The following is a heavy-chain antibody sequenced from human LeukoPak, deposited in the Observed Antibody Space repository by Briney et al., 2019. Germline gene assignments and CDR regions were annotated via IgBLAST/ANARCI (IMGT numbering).Heavy chain of an antibody. D-gene: IGHD1-14*01. Sequence: GGSLRLSCVTSGFSLTNYVVSWVRQAPGKGLEWVALVSRGGGAPYYADSVKGRFTVSRDTSSNTVYLQMNSLRAEDTATYFCSKDAEQTRGGSLAWYFGSCGQGSLVTVSS. J-gene: IGHJ4*02. CDR3: SKDAEQTRGGSLAWYFGS. CDR1: GFSLTNYV. CDR2: VSRGGGAP. V-gene: IGHV3-23*01.